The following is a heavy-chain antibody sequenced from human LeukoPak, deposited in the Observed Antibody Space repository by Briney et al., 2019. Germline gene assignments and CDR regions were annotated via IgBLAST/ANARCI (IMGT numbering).Heavy chain of an antibody. CDR3: ARVGEYCSGVSRSSGWFDP. V-gene: IGHV3-7*03. D-gene: IGHD2-15*01. CDR1: GSTFSDYW. Sequence: GGSLRLSCAVSGSTFSDYWMSWVRQAPGKGLEWVANIKQDGSVKYYVDSVKGRFTISRDNAKNSLYLQMNSLRVEDTAIYYCARVGEYCSGVSRSSGWFDPWGQGTLVTVSS. J-gene: IGHJ5*02. CDR2: IKQDGSVK.